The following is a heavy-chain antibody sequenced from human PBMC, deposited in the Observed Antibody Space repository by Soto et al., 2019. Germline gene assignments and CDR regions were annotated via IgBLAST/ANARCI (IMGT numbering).Heavy chain of an antibody. CDR2: ISSTGRAI. Sequence: QVHLVESGGGLVKPGGSLRLSCAASGFTFSDYYMSWIRQAPGKGLEWVSYISSTGRAIHYADSVKGRFTISRDNAKNSLYLDMNSLRAEDMALYYCAKTADFWSGSYQGFYFHDWGQGTLVTVSS. CDR1: GFTFSDYY. J-gene: IGHJ4*02. CDR3: AKTADFWSGSYQGFYFHD. V-gene: IGHV3-11*01. D-gene: IGHD3-3*01.